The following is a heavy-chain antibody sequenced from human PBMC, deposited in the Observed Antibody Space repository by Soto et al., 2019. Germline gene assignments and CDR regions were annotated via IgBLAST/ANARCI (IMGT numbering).Heavy chain of an antibody. D-gene: IGHD4-4*01. CDR1: GGSITGGTYY. V-gene: IGHV4-31*03. CDR2: MYYSGTT. J-gene: IGHJ5*02. Sequence: SETLSLTCTVSGGSITGGTYYWNWIRQHPGKGLEWIGYMYYSGTTYYDPSLQSRVSISGDTSKNQFSLKLSSVTVADTAVYYCARGNDFRTGWFDPWGQGVMVTVSS. CDR3: ARGNDFRTGWFDP.